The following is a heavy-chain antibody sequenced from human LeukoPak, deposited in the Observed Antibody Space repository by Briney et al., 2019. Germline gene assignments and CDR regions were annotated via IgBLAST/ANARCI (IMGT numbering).Heavy chain of an antibody. CDR3: ARGRTADYYQYYMDV. Sequence: SQTLSLTCTVSGGSVSSGRYYWTWIRQTAGKGLEWIGRIYISGTTNYNPSLNSRVTISLDTSKNQFSLKLSSVSAADTAVYYCARGRTADYYQYYMDVWGKGTTVTVSS. CDR2: IYISGTT. V-gene: IGHV4-61*02. CDR1: GGSVSSGRYY. D-gene: IGHD5-18*01. J-gene: IGHJ6*03.